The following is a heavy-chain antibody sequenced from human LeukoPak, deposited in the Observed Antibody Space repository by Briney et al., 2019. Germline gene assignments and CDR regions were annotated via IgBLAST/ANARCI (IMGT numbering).Heavy chain of an antibody. V-gene: IGHV3-30*04. CDR3: ARGRGGTTTPYYFDS. CDR1: GFTFTSYA. J-gene: IGHJ4*02. Sequence: GGSLRLSCAASGFTFTSYAMHWVRQTPGKGLEWGAVISYDGTNKFDVDSVKGRFTISRDNSKSTLFLEMKSLRADDTAVYYCARGRGGTTTPYYFDSWGQGALVTVSS. D-gene: IGHD1-26*01. CDR2: ISYDGTNK.